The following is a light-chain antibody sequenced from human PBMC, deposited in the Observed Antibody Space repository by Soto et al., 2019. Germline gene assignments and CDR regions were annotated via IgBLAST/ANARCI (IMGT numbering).Light chain of an antibody. CDR2: AES. V-gene: IGKV1-39*01. CDR3: QQSYGTPLT. CDR1: QSISNY. Sequence: DMEMTQSPSSLSASVGDRVTITCRASQSISNYLNWYQHKPGKVPKLLIYAESSLQSGVPTRFSGSGSGTDFTLTINSLQPEDFATYYCQQSYGTPLTFGGGTKIEIK. J-gene: IGKJ4*01.